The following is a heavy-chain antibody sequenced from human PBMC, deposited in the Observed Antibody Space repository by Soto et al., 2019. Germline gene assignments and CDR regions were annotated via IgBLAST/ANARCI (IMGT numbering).Heavy chain of an antibody. V-gene: IGHV1-18*01. D-gene: IGHD2-8*01. CDR1: GYTFTSYG. CDR3: ARDRCRCTKAGDYYYYYMDV. CDR2: ISAYNGNT. J-gene: IGHJ6*03. Sequence: ASVKVSCKASGYTFTSYGISWVRQAPGQGLEWMGWISAYNGNTNYAQKLQGRVTMTTDTSTSTAYMELRSLRSDDTAVYYCARDRCRCTKAGDYYYYYMDVWGKGTTVTVSS.